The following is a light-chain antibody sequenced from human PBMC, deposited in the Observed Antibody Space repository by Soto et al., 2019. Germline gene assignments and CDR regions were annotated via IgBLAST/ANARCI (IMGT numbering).Light chain of an antibody. V-gene: IGLV1-44*01. CDR2: INN. J-gene: IGLJ2*01. Sequence: QSVLTQPPSASGTPGQRVTISCSGSTSNIGSKTVNWYQQLPGTAPKLLIYINNRRPSGVPDRFSGSKSGTSASLAIIGLQSEDEAEYYCAAWDASLNAVVFGGGTKLTVL. CDR1: TSNIGSKT. CDR3: AAWDASLNAVV.